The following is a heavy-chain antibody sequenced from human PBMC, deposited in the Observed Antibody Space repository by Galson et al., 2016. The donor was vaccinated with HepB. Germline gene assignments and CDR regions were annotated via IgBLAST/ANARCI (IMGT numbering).Heavy chain of an antibody. J-gene: IGHJ4*02. V-gene: IGHV3-48*01. CDR2: ISSSGSTI. CDR1: GFTFSNYT. CDR3: ATAGYSGYDYAYHFDY. Sequence: SLRLSCAASGFTFSNYTMNWVRQAPGKGLEWVSYISSSGSTIFYADSVKGRFTISRDNAKNSLYLQMNSLRAEDTAVYYCATAGYSGYDYAYHFDYWGQGILVTVSS. D-gene: IGHD5-12*01.